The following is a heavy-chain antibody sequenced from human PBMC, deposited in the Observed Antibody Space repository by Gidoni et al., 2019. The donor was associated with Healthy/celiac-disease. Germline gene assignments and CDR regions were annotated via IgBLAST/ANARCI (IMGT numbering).Heavy chain of an antibody. V-gene: IGHV4-31*03. Sequence: QVQLQESGPGLVKPSQTLSLTCTIPGGSICSGGYYWSWIRQHPGKGLEWIGYIYYSGSTYYNPSLKSRVTISVDTSKNQFSLKLSSVTAADTAVYYCARGEAGSGSYLWWFDPWGQGTLVTVSS. J-gene: IGHJ5*02. CDR3: ARGEAGSGSYLWWFDP. CDR1: GGSICSGGYY. CDR2: IYYSGST. D-gene: IGHD3-10*01.